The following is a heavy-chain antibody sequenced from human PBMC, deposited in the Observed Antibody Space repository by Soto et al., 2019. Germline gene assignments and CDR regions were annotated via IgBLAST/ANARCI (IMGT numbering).Heavy chain of an antibody. V-gene: IGHV4-59*01. Sequence: QVQLQESGPGLVKPSETLSLTCTVSGGSISSYYGSWIRQPPGKGLEWIGYIYYSGRTNYNPSLESRVTITVSTSKNQFSPELSSVTAADTAVYYCARVRDSTGYYYRGLWGKGTTVTVSS. J-gene: IGHJ6*03. D-gene: IGHD3-10*01. CDR3: ARVRDSTGYYYRGL. CDR1: GGSISSYY. CDR2: IYYSGRT.